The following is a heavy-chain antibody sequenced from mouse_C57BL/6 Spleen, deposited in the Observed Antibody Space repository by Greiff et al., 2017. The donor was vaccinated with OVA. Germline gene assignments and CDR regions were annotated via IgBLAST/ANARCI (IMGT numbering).Heavy chain of an antibody. Sequence: QVQLKQSGAELVRPGASVTLSCKASGYTFTDYEMHWVKQTPVHGLEWIGAIDPETGGTAYNQKFKGKAILTADKSSSTAYMELRSLTSEDSAVYYCTRGLLYYYAMDYWGQGTSVTVSS. CDR1: GYTFTDYE. J-gene: IGHJ4*01. CDR2: IDPETGGT. D-gene: IGHD2-13*01. CDR3: TRGLLYYYAMDY. V-gene: IGHV1-15*01.